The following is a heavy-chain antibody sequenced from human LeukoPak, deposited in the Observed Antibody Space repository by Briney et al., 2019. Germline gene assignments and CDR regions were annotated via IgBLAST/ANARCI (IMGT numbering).Heavy chain of an antibody. CDR1: GFTFDDYA. Sequence: PGGSLRLSCAASGFTFDDYAMHWVRQAPGKGLEWVSGISWNSGSIGYADSVKGRFTISRDNAKNSLYLQMNSLRAEDTALYYCAKGTAAAALWNWFGPWGQGTLVTVSS. J-gene: IGHJ5*02. V-gene: IGHV3-9*01. D-gene: IGHD6-13*01. CDR3: AKGTAAAALWNWFGP. CDR2: ISWNSGSI.